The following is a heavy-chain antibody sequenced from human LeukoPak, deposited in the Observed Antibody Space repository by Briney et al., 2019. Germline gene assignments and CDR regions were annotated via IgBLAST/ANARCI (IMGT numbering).Heavy chain of an antibody. D-gene: IGHD3-10*01. V-gene: IGHV1-2*06. CDR1: GYTFIGYY. CDR2: INPHSGGT. Sequence: ASVKVSCKASGYTFIGYYMHWVRQAPGQGLEWMGRINPHSGGTKYAQEFQGRVTMTRDMSISTAYMELSGLRFDDAALYYCAVLGWFGELFPQRGNAAFDIWGQGTMVTVSS. CDR3: AVLGWFGELFPQRGNAAFDI. J-gene: IGHJ3*02.